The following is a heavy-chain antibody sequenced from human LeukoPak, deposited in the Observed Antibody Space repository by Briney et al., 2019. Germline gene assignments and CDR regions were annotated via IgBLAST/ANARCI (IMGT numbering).Heavy chain of an antibody. J-gene: IGHJ5*01. V-gene: IGHV4-39*01. CDR1: DGSISSGYYY. CDR2: IYYSGTT. Sequence: PSETLSLTCGVSDGSISSGYYYWAWIRQPPGKGPEWIGSIYYSGTTYPNPSLKSRVTISVDTSKNQFSLKLSSVTAADTAVYFCARQPKSCAPGIFITGKACWFDSWGQGTLVTVSP. CDR3: ARQPKSCAPGIFITGKACWFDS. D-gene: IGHD3-10*01.